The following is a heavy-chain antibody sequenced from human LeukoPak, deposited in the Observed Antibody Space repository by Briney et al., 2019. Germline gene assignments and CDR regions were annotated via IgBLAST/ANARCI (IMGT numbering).Heavy chain of an antibody. CDR2: ISSSGRTT. V-gene: IGHV3-23*01. J-gene: IGHJ4*02. CDR1: GFTFSNYA. CDR3: AKYDVKTLSD. Sequence: GGSLRLSRAASGFTFSNYAMSGVRQAPGKGLEWVSAISSSGRTTYYADPVKGRFTISRDNAKNTLYLQSNSLRAEDTAVYYCAKYDVKTLSDWGQGTLVTVSS. D-gene: IGHD1-1*01.